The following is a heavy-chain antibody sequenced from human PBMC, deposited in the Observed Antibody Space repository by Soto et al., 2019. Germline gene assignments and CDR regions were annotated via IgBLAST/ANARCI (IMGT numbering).Heavy chain of an antibody. CDR1: GFTFSDNW. J-gene: IGHJ4*02. CDR2: IKTDGSEK. D-gene: IGHD3-10*01. CDR3: ATSMGRGGNDY. V-gene: IGHV3-7*05. Sequence: EVQLVESGGGLVQPGGSLRLSCAASGFTFSDNWMSWVRQAPGKGLECVANIKTDGSEKYYVDPVKGRFTISRHNAKNSLYLQMNSLRAEDTAVYYCATSMGRGGNDYWGQGTLVAVSS.